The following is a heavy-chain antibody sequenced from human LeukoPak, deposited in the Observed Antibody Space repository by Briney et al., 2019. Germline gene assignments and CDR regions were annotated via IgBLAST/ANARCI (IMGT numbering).Heavy chain of an antibody. CDR1: GFTFSSYW. Sequence: GGSLRLSCAASGFTFSSYWMNWVRQAPGKGLVWVSRVNSDGSSTTYADPVKGRFTISRDNAKNTLYLQMNSLRAEDTAVYYCARDPAPYGSGTPRVYFDYWGQGTLVTVSS. J-gene: IGHJ4*02. V-gene: IGHV3-74*01. D-gene: IGHD3-10*01. CDR3: ARDPAPYGSGTPRVYFDY. CDR2: VNSDGSST.